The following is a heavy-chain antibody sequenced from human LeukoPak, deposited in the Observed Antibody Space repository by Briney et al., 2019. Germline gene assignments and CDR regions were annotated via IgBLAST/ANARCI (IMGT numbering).Heavy chain of an antibody. CDR1: GYTFTSYG. CDR3: ARHSRVGRYCSSTSCYVWFDP. J-gene: IGHJ5*02. V-gene: IGHV1-18*01. CDR2: ISAYNGNT. D-gene: IGHD2-2*01. Sequence: ASVKVSCKASGYTFTSYGISWVRQAPGQGLEWMGWISAYNGNTNYAQKLQGRVTMTTDTSTSTAYMELRSLRSDDTAVYYCARHSRVGRYCSSTSCYVWFDPWGQGTLVTVSS.